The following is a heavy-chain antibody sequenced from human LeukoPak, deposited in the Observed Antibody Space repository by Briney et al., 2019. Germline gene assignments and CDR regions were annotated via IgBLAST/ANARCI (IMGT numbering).Heavy chain of an antibody. CDR2: ISYDGSNK. D-gene: IGHD6-6*01. Sequence: GGSLRLSCAASGFTFSSYAMHWVRQAPGKGLEWVAVISYDGSNKYYADSVKGRFTISRDNSKNTLYLQMNSLRAEDTAVYYCARDWLDGSSYSWFDPWGQGTLVTVSS. CDR3: ARDWLDGSSYSWFDP. J-gene: IGHJ5*02. V-gene: IGHV3-30-3*01. CDR1: GFTFSSYA.